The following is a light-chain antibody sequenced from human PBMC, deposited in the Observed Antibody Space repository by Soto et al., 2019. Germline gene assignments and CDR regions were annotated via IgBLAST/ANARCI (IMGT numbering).Light chain of an antibody. CDR1: SSDVGGYNY. V-gene: IGLV2-14*03. CDR2: DVS. J-gene: IGLJ1*01. Sequence: QSVLTQPASVSGSPGQSITISCTGTSSDVGGYNYVSWYQQHPAKAPRLMIYDVSTRPSGVSNRFSGSKSGNTASLTISGLQADDEADYYCSSYTPTRSYVFGTGTKVTVL. CDR3: SSYTPTRSYV.